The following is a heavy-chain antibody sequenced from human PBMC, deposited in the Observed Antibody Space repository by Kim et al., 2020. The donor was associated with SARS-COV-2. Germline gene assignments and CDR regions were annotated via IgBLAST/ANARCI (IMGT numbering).Heavy chain of an antibody. V-gene: IGHV1-69*13. J-gene: IGHJ6*02. D-gene: IGHD2-15*01. CDR2: IIPIFGTA. CDR3: ARSGKSDVPVVVVVSYYGMDV. Sequence: SVKVSCKASGGTFSSYAISWVRQAPGQGLEWMGGIIPIFGTANYAQKFQGRVTITADESTSTAYMELSSLRSEDTAVYYCARSGKSDVPVVVVVSYYGMDVWGQGTTVTVSS. CDR1: GGTFSSYA.